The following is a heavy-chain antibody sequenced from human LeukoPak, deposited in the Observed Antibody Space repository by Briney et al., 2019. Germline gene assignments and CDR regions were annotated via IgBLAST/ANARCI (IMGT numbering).Heavy chain of an antibody. CDR3: AKVNGDYVWGSYRYIDY. D-gene: IGHD3-16*02. J-gene: IGHJ4*02. CDR1: GFTFSIYG. Sequence: PGGSLRLSCAASGFTFSIYGIHWVRQAPGKGLEWVAVISYDGSNKYYADSVKGRFTISRDNSKNTLYLQMNSLRAEDTAVYYCAKVNGDYVWGSYRYIDYWGQGTLVTVSS. CDR2: ISYDGSNK. V-gene: IGHV3-30*18.